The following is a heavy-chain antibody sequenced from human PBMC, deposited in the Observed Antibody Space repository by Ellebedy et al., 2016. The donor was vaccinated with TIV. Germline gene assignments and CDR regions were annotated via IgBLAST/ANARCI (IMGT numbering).Heavy chain of an antibody. CDR3: ARDSGYSYGCMDV. J-gene: IGHJ6*03. D-gene: IGHD5-18*01. Sequence: SETLSLXXTVSGGSISSSSYYWGWIRQPPGKGLEWIGYIYYSGSTYYNPSLKSRVTISVDTSKNQFSLKLSSVTAADTAVYYCARDSGYSYGCMDVWGKGTTVTVSS. CDR2: IYYSGST. V-gene: IGHV4-31*03. CDR1: GGSISSSSYY.